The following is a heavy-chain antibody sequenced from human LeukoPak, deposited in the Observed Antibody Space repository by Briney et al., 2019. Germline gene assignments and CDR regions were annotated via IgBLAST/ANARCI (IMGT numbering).Heavy chain of an antibody. CDR3: TTAVTCGGVIVIPHDY. V-gene: IGHV3-15*01. J-gene: IGHJ4*02. CDR1: GFTFSTAW. CDR2: IKSKTDGGTT. Sequence: GGSLRLSCAASGFTFSTAWMSWVRQAPGKGLEWVGRIKSKTDGGTTDYAAPVKGRFTISRDDSKNTLYLQMNSLKTEDTAVYYCTTAVTCGGVIVIPHDYWCQGTLVTVSS. D-gene: IGHD3-16*02.